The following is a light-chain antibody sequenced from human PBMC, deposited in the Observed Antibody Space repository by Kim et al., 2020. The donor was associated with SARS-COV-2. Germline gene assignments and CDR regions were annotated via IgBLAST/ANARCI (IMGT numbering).Light chain of an antibody. V-gene: IGLV1-51*01. CDR2: DNN. CDR3: GTWDSSLSARV. CDR1: NSNIVNNY. Sequence: GQRSTISCSGNNSNIVNNYVSWYQQLPGTAPKLLIYDNNKRPSGIPDRFSGSKSGTSATLGITGLQTGDEADYYCGTWDSSLSARVFGGGTQLTVL. J-gene: IGLJ3*02.